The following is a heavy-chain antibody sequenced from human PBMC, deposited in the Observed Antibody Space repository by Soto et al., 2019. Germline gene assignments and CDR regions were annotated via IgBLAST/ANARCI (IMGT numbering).Heavy chain of an antibody. CDR1: GGTFSSYT. Sequence: SVKVSCRAAGGTFSSYTISWVRQAPGQGLEWMGRIIPILGIANYAEKFQGRGTITADTSTSTDYMELSSMRAEDTAVYYCAKDGLKYYDSSGFNYWGKEPLVT. CDR2: IIPILGIA. CDR3: AKDGLKYYDSSGFNY. J-gene: IGHJ4*02. V-gene: IGHV1-69*04. D-gene: IGHD3-22*01.